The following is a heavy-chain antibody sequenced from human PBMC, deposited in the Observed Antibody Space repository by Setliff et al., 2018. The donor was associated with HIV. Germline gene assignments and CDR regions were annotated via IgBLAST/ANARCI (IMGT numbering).Heavy chain of an antibody. Sequence: ASVKVSCKASGYSFTTYYMQWVRQAPGQGLEWMGIINPSDGTTNYAQNFQGRFTMTRDTTTNTVYMELSRLRAEDTAVYYCVRERVGGYFDYWGQGTLVTVSS. J-gene: IGHJ4*02. CDR1: GYSFTTYY. D-gene: IGHD3-10*01. CDR3: VRERVGGYFDY. CDR2: INPSDGTT. V-gene: IGHV1-46*03.